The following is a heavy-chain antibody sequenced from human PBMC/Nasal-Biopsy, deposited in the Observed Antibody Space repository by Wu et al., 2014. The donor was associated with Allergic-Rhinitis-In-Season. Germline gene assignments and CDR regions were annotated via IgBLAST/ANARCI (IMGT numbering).Heavy chain of an antibody. CDR1: GGSLNTYY. J-gene: IGHJ3*02. Sequence: TLSLTCTVSGGSLNTYYWSWIRQPPGKGLEWIAYIYYNGNTNYNPSLKSRVTISVDTSKNQFSLKLSSVTAADTAVFYCARAPGILDAFDIWGPGTMVTVSS. D-gene: IGHD1-14*01. V-gene: IGHV4-59*01. CDR2: IYYNGNT. CDR3: ARAPGILDAFDI.